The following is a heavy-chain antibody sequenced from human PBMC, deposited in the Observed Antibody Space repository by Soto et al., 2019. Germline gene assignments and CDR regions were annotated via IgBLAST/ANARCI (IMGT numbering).Heavy chain of an antibody. CDR3: ARAYDYGDYGGAFDI. J-gene: IGHJ3*02. CDR2: IIPILGIA. D-gene: IGHD4-17*01. V-gene: IGHV1-69*02. CDR1: GGTFSSYT. Sequence: QVPLVQSGAEVKKPGSSVKVSCKASGGTFSSYTISWVRQAPGQGLEWMGRIIPILGIANYAQKFQGRVTITADKSTSTAYMELSSLRSEDTAVYYCARAYDYGDYGGAFDIWGQGTMVTVSS.